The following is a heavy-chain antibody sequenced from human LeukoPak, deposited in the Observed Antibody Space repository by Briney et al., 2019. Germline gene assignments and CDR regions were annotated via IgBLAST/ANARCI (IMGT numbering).Heavy chain of an antibody. CDR1: GYTFTVYY. V-gene: IGHV1-2*06. Sequence: ASVKVSCKASGYTFTVYYMHWVRQAPGQGLEWMGRINPNSGGTNYAQKFQGRVTMTRDTSISTAYMELSRLRSDDTAVYYCARITIFGVVNRSGIDYWGQGTLVTVSS. CDR3: ARITIFGVVNRSGIDY. CDR2: INPNSGGT. D-gene: IGHD3-3*01. J-gene: IGHJ4*02.